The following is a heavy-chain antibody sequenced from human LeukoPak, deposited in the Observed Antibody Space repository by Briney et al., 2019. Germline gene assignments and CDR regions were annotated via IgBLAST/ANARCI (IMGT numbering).Heavy chain of an antibody. D-gene: IGHD5-18*01. CDR2: INHSGST. CDR3: ARASDTAMRY. J-gene: IGHJ4*02. CDR1: GGSFSGYY. V-gene: IGHV4-34*01. Sequence: SETLSLTCAVYGGSFSGYYWSWIRQPPGKGLEWIGEINHSGSTNYNPSLKSRVTISVDTSKNQFSLKLSSVTAADTAVYYCARASDTAMRYWGQGTLVTVSS.